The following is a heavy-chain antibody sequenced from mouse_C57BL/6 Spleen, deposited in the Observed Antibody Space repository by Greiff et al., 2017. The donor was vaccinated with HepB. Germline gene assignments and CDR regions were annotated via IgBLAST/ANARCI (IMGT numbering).Heavy chain of an antibody. V-gene: IGHV1-53*01. Sequence: QVQLQQSGTELVKPGASVKLSCKASSYTFTSYWMHWVKQRPGQGLEWIGNINPSNGGTNYNEKFKSKATLTVDKSSSTAYMQLSSLTSEDSAVYYCARWDYDYWYFDVWGTGTTVTVSS. D-gene: IGHD2-4*01. CDR1: SYTFTSYW. CDR2: INPSNGGT. J-gene: IGHJ1*03. CDR3: ARWDYDYWYFDV.